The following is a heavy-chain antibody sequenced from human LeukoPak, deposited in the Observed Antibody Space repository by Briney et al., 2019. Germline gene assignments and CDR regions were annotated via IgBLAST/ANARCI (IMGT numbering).Heavy chain of an antibody. Sequence: GGSLRLSCTASGFTFSSDHVNWVRQAPAKGLEWVAVSWNDGSNKYFDDSVKGRFTISRDSSKNTLYMQMNSLRAADTAVYYCASATGDNDAFDIWGQGTMVTVSS. CDR1: GFTFSSDH. V-gene: IGHV3-33*08. CDR3: ASATGDNDAFDI. CDR2: SWNDGSNK. J-gene: IGHJ3*02. D-gene: IGHD7-27*01.